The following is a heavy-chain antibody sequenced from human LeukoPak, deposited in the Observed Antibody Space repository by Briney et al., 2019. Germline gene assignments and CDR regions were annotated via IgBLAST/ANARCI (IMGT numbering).Heavy chain of an antibody. D-gene: IGHD3-9*01. CDR1: GFTFSSYS. CDR2: ISSSSSYI. V-gene: IGHV3-21*01. CDR3: ARGRLLRYFDWLESGTGGDAFDI. Sequence: GGSLRLSCAASGFTFSSYSMTWVRQAPGKGLEWVSSISSSSSYIYYAESVKGRFTISRDNAKNSLYLQMNSLRAEDTAVYYCARGRLLRYFDWLESGTGGDAFDIWGQGTMVTVSS. J-gene: IGHJ3*02.